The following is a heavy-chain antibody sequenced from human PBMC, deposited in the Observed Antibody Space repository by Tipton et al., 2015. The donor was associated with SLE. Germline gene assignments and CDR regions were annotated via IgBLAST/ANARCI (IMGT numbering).Heavy chain of an antibody. D-gene: IGHD3/OR15-3a*01. CDR2: TTSSGDKS. Sequence: SLRLSCAASGFTFSTYAMTWVRQAPGKGPEWVSSTTSSGDKSYYVDSVKGRFTISRDNSKNTLYLELNSLRADDPAVYYCAKRRWLYMICWPPLDHWGPGTVVTVSP. CDR1: GFTFSTYA. V-gene: IGHV3-23*01. J-gene: IGHJ4*02. CDR3: AKRRWLYMICWPPLDH.